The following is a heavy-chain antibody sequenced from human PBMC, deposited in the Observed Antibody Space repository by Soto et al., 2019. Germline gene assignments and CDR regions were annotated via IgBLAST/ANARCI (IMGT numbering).Heavy chain of an antibody. CDR3: ARDLHHYYDSSGYYENWFDP. CDR2: INPNSGGT. J-gene: IGHJ5*02. V-gene: IGHV1-2*02. D-gene: IGHD3-22*01. Sequence: ASVKVSCKASGYTFTGYYMHWVRQAPGQGLEWMGWINPNSGGTNYAQKFQGRVTMTRDTSISTAYMELSRLRSDDTAVYYCARDLHHYYDSSGYYENWFDPWGQGTLVTVPQ. CDR1: GYTFTGYY.